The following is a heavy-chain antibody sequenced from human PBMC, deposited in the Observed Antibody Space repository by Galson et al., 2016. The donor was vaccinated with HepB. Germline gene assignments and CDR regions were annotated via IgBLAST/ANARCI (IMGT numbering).Heavy chain of an antibody. CDR3: ARDYVPGA. D-gene: IGHD3-10*01. J-gene: IGHJ5*01. Sequence: SLRLSCADSGFTFNTYGMNWVRQAPGKGLEWVSYISSASSIKYYADSVKGRFTISRDNARHSLYLEMNSLRGEDTAMYYCARDYVPGAWGHGTLVTVSS. V-gene: IGHV3-48*04. CDR2: ISSASSIK. CDR1: GFTFNTYG.